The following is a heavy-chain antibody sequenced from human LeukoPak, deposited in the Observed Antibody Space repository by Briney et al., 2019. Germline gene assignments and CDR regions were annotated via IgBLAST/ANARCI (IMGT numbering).Heavy chain of an antibody. Sequence: GESLKISCKGSGSSFTRYWIGWVRQMPGKGLEWMGIIYPGDSDTRYSPSFQGQVTISADKSISTAYLQWSSLKASDTAIYYCARSSYYYGSGSPDYWGQGTLVTVSS. CDR3: ARSSYYYGSGSPDY. J-gene: IGHJ4*02. V-gene: IGHV5-51*01. D-gene: IGHD3-10*01. CDR1: GSSFTRYW. CDR2: IYPGDSDT.